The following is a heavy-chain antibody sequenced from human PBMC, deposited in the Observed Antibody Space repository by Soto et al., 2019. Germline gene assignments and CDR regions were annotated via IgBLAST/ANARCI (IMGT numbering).Heavy chain of an antibody. V-gene: IGHV3-49*03. CDR2: IRSKAYGGTT. D-gene: IGHD4-4*01. Sequence: GGSLRLSCTASGFTFGDYAMSWFRQAPGKGLEWVGFIRSKAYGGTTEYAASVKGRFTISRDDSKSIAYLQMNSLKTEDTAVYYCTRDKSRGYSSPGHYWGQGTLVTVSS. CDR3: TRDKSRGYSSPGHY. J-gene: IGHJ4*02. CDR1: GFTFGDYA.